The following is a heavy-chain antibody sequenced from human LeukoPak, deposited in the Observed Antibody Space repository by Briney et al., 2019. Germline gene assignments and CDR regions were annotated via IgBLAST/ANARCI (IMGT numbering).Heavy chain of an antibody. V-gene: IGHV1-69*13. CDR3: ASRGADVVVVIAPTPVWYFDL. J-gene: IGHJ2*01. CDR1: GGTFSRSA. CDR2: IIPIFGTA. Sequence: SVKVSCKASGGTFSRSAISWVRQAPGRGLEWMGGIIPIFGTAKYAQKFQGRVTITADESTSTAYMEVSSLRSEDTAVYYCASRGADVVVVIAPTPVWYFDLWGRGTLVTVSS. D-gene: IGHD2-15*01.